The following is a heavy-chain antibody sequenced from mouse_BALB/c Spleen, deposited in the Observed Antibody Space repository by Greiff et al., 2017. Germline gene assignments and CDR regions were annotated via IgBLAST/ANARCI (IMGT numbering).Heavy chain of an antibody. Sequence: EVKLVESGGGLVQPGGSRKLSCAASGFTFSDYGMAWVRQAPGKGPEGVAFISNLAYSIYYADTVTGRFTISRENAKNTLYLEMSSLRSEDTAMYYCARDSGHGYDSYYFDYWGQGTTLTVSS. J-gene: IGHJ2*01. D-gene: IGHD2-2*01. CDR3: ARDSGHGYDSYYFDY. V-gene: IGHV5-15*02. CDR2: ISNLAYSI. CDR1: GFTFSDYG.